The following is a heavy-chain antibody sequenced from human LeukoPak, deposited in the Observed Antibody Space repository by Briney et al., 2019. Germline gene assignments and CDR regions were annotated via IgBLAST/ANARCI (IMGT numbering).Heavy chain of an antibody. CDR3: ARDSYDYDSHFQDVFDS. D-gene: IGHD3-22*01. Sequence: SETLSLTCTFSVGSIRTNYWSWIRQPPGKGLEWVGYAHSSGHTRSNPSLESRVTISVDMSNNHLSLRLTSVTAADTAVYYCARDSYDYDSHFQDVFDSWGQGTMVTVS. CDR2: AHSSGHT. CDR1: VGSIRTNY. V-gene: IGHV4-59*01. J-gene: IGHJ3*01.